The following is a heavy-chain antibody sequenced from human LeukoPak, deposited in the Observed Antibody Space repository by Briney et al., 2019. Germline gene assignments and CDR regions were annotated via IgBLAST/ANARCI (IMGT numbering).Heavy chain of an antibody. D-gene: IGHD2-15*01. Sequence: GGSLRLSCAASGFTFDDYTMHWVRQAPGKGLEWISLITWDGDSTYYADSVKGRFTISRDNSKNSLYLQMNSLRTEDTALYYCAKDVGVGSCNGCLFDYWGQGTLVTVSS. J-gene: IGHJ4*02. CDR1: GFTFDDYT. V-gene: IGHV3-43*01. CDR3: AKDVGVGSCNGCLFDY. CDR2: ITWDGDST.